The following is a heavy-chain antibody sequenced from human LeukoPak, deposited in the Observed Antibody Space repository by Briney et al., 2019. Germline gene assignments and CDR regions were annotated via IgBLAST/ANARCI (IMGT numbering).Heavy chain of an antibody. CDR3: ARISSGWYGGPFDY. D-gene: IGHD6-19*01. J-gene: IGHJ4*02. Sequence: GGSLRLSCAASGFTVSSNYMSWVRQAPGKGLEWVSVIYSGGSTYYADSVKGRFTISRDNSKNTLYLQMNSLRAEDTAVYYCARISSGWYGGPFDYWGQGTLVTVSS. CDR1: GFTVSSNY. CDR2: IYSGGST. V-gene: IGHV3-53*01.